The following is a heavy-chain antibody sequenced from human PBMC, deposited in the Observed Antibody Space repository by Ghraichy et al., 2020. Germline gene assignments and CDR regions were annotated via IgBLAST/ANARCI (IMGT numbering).Heavy chain of an antibody. CDR3: ANEYYDFWSGYAGYGYKLDY. CDR2: ISYDGSNK. V-gene: IGHV3-30*18. J-gene: IGHJ4*02. CDR1: GFTFSNYG. Sequence: LSLTCAASGFTFSNYGMHWVRQAPGKGLEWVALISYDGSNKYYADSVKGRFTISRDNSKNTVYLQMKSLRAEDTAVYYCANEYYDFWSGYAGYGYKLDYWGQGTPVTVSS. D-gene: IGHD3-3*01.